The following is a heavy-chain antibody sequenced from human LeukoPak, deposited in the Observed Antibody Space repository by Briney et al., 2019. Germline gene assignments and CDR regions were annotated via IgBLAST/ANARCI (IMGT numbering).Heavy chain of an antibody. CDR1: GFTFSSYA. CDR3: GKDRQTTGWHILDH. V-gene: IGHV3-23*01. J-gene: IGHJ4*02. Sequence: GGSLRLSCAASGFTFSSYAMSWVRQAPGKGLEWVAAISYTGGSTYYADSVEGRFTISRDNSKNTLDLQMSSLRAADTAVYYCGKDRQTTGWHILDHWGQGTLVTVSS. CDR2: ISYTGGST. D-gene: IGHD6-19*01.